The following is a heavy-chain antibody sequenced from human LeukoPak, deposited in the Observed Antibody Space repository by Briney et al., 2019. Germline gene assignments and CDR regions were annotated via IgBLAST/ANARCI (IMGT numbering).Heavy chain of an antibody. J-gene: IGHJ4*02. Sequence: GGSLRLSCAASGFTFSSYGMHWARQAPGKGLEWVAYIRYHGSNINYADSVKGRFTISRDNSKDTLFLQMSSLRAEDTAVYYCAKVLTGYCGSTSCPFDSWGQGTLVTVSS. V-gene: IGHV3-30*02. CDR2: IRYHGSNI. CDR1: GFTFSSYG. CDR3: AKVLTGYCGSTSCPFDS. D-gene: IGHD2-2*01.